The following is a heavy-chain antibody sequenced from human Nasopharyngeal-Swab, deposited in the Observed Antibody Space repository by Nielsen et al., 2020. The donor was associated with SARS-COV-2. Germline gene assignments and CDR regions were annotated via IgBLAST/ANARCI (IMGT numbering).Heavy chain of an antibody. J-gene: IGHJ6*02. D-gene: IGHD6-13*01. CDR3: AREQGYQVLLDYYYHGLDV. CDR1: GFTISDYY. V-gene: IGHV3-11*01. CDR2: ISTSGRST. Sequence: GGSLRLSCAASGFTISDYYMAWIRQAPGRGLEWVSYISTSGRSTDSADSVKGRFTHSRDNANNLLFLHMSRLRGEDTAVYYCAREQGYQVLLDYYYHGLDVWGHGTAVTVSS.